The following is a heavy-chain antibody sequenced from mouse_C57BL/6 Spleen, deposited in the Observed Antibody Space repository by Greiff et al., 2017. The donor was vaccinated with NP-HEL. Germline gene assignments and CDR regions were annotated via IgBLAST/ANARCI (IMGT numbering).Heavy chain of an antibody. D-gene: IGHD1-1*01. CDR3: ARPYGSGYAMDY. V-gene: IGHV3-6*01. J-gene: IGHJ4*01. CDR2: ISYDGSN. Sequence: DVKLQESGPGLVKPSQSLSLTCSVTGYSITSGYYWNWIRQFPGNKLEWMGYISYDGSNNYNPSLKNRISITRDTSKNQFFLKLNSVTTEDTATYYCARPYGSGYAMDYWGQGTSVTVSS. CDR1: GYSITSGYY.